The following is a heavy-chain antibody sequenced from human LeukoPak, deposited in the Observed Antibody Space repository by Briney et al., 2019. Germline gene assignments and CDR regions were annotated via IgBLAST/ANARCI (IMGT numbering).Heavy chain of an antibody. D-gene: IGHD6-19*01. CDR3: ARRRDSSGWYSYYFDY. Sequence: SETLSLTCTVSGGSISSYYWSWIRQPPGKGLEWIGYIYYSGSTNYNPSLKSRVTISVDTSKNQFSLKLSSATAADTAVYYCARRRDSSGWYSYYFDYWGQGTLVTVSS. CDR2: IYYSGST. V-gene: IGHV4-59*12. J-gene: IGHJ4*02. CDR1: GGSISSYY.